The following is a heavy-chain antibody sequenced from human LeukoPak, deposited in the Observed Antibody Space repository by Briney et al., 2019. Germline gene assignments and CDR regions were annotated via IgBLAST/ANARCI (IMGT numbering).Heavy chain of an antibody. D-gene: IGHD2/OR15-2a*01. J-gene: IGHJ4*02. Sequence: PGGSLRLSCAASGFTFSSYALHWVRQAPGKGLEIVASISADGDSTSYAHSVKGRFTISRDNAKNTLYLQMGRLRAEDMAVYYCARDSSITLSLDYWGQGTQVTVSS. CDR1: GFTFSSYA. V-gene: IGHV3-64*01. CDR3: ARDSSITLSLDY. CDR2: ISADGDST.